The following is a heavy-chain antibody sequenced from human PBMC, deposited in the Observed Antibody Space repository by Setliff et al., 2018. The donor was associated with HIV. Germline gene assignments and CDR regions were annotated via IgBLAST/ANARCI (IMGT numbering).Heavy chain of an antibody. V-gene: IGHV4-31*03. J-gene: IGHJ3*02. CDR1: GGSISSGGYY. CDR3: ARAFCSSASCYGGGDAFDI. CDR2: IYYSGNT. D-gene: IGHD2-2*01. Sequence: PSETLSLTCTVSGGSISSGGYYWSWIRQHLGRGLEWIGYIYYSGNTYYNPSLKSRLTISVDTSKNHFSLKLSSVTAADTAVYYCARAFCSSASCYGGGDAFDIWGQGTMVTVSS.